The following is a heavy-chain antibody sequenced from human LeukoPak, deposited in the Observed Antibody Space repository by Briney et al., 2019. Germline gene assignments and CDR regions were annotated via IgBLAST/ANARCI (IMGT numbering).Heavy chain of an antibody. D-gene: IGHD3-22*01. J-gene: IGHJ3*02. V-gene: IGHV3-9*01. CDR1: GFTFDDYA. CDR3: ASIRGKDSSGYYYAPDAFDI. Sequence: PGGSLRLSCAASGFTFDDYAMDWVRQAPGKGLEWVSGISWNSGSIGYADSVKGRFTISRDNAKNSLYLQMNSLRAEDTAVYYCASIRGKDSSGYYYAPDAFDIWGQGTMVTVSS. CDR2: ISWNSGSI.